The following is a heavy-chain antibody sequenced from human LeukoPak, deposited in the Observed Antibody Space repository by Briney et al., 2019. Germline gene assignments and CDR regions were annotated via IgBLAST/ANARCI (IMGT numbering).Heavy chain of an antibody. CDR1: GYTFTSYG. V-gene: IGHV1-18*01. CDR2: ISAYNGNT. J-gene: IGHJ4*02. D-gene: IGHD2-15*01. CDR3: ARVGVDLGYCSGGSCYFYYFDY. Sequence: GASVKVSCKASGYTFTSYGISWVRQAPGQGLEWMGWISAYNGNTNYAQKLQGRVTMTTDTSTSTAYMELRSLRSDDTAVYYCARVGVDLGYCSGGSCYFYYFDYWGQGTLVTASS.